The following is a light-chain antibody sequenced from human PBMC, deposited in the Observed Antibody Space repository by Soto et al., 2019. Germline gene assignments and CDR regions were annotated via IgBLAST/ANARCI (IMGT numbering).Light chain of an antibody. Sequence: EIVMTQSPATLSVSPGEGATLSCRASQSVSGDLAWYQQKPGQGPRLLIHGASTRATDIPARFSGSGSGTEYTLTISGLQSEDFAVYSCQQYNKWPPTFGQGTKVEIE. J-gene: IGKJ1*01. CDR1: QSVSGD. CDR3: QQYNKWPPT. V-gene: IGKV3-15*01. CDR2: GAS.